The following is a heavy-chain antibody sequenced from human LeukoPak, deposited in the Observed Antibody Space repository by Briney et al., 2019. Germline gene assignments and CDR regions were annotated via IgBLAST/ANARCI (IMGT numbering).Heavy chain of an antibody. CDR2: IYSGGST. V-gene: IGHV3-66*01. CDR3: AREEVGYSSSWYLGDAFDI. Sequence: GGSLRLSCAASGFTVSSNYMSWVRQAPGKGLEWVSVIYSGGSTYYADSVKGRFTISRDNSKNTLYLQMNSLRAEDTAVYYCAREEVGYSSSWYLGDAFDIWGQGTMVTVSS. J-gene: IGHJ3*02. D-gene: IGHD6-13*01. CDR1: GFTVSSNY.